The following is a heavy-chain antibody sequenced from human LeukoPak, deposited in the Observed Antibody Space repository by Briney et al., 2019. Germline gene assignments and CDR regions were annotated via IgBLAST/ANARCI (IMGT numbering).Heavy chain of an antibody. V-gene: IGHV3-15*01. J-gene: IGHJ4*02. Sequence: GGSLRLSCKGSGFTFTNACMSWVRLAPGKGLEWVGHIKSQTDGGTTDYAAPVKGRFTISRDDSKTTLYLQLNSLKTEDTAVYYCITGTWIQLWLADYWGQGTLVTVSS. CDR2: IKSQTDGGTT. D-gene: IGHD5-18*01. CDR1: GFTFTNAC. CDR3: ITGTWIQLWLADY.